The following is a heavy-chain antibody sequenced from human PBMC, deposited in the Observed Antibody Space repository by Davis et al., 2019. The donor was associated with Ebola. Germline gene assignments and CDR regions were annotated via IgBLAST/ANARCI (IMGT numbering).Heavy chain of an antibody. V-gene: IGHV3-23*01. D-gene: IGHD6-19*01. J-gene: IGHJ4*02. CDR1: GFTFGDYA. CDR2: ISGAGYNT. Sequence: GESLKISCAASGFTFGDYAMSWVRQGPGQGLEWVSGISGAGYNTYHADSVKGRFTISRDNSKNTLYLQMNSLSADDTAVYYCATCGFCVSSSGIDYRGQGTLVTVSS. CDR3: ATCGFCVSSSGIDY.